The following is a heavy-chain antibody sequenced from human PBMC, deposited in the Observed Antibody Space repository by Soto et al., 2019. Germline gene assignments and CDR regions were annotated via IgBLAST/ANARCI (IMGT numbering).Heavy chain of an antibody. D-gene: IGHD6-6*01. V-gene: IGHV4-31*03. CDR2: IYYSGST. CDR1: GGSISSGGYY. Sequence: QVQLQESGPGLVKPSQTLSLTCTVSGGSISSGGYYWSWIRQHPGKGLEWIGYIYYSGSTYYNPSLTSRVTISVDTSKNQFSLKLSSVTAADTAVYYCARDRSSSSSVLDYWGQGTLVTVSS. CDR3: ARDRSSSSSVLDY. J-gene: IGHJ4*02.